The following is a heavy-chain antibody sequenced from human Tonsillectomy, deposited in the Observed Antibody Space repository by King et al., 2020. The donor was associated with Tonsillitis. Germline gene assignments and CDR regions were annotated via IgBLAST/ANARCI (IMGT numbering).Heavy chain of an antibody. CDR3: ARDLDDWEAFDI. CDR1: GGSISSGHYY. V-gene: IGHV4-61*02. Sequence: QLQESGPGLVKPSQTLSLTCTVSGGSISSGHYYWSWVRQPAGKGLEWIGRLHTSGSTDFNPSLKSRVTMSMDSSKNQFSLRLNSVTAADTAVYFCARDLDDWEAFDIWGQGTMVIVSS. J-gene: IGHJ3*02. CDR2: LHTSGST. D-gene: IGHD3-16*01.